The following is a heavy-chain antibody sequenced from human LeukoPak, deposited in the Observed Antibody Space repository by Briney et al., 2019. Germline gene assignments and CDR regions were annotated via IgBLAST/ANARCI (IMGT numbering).Heavy chain of an antibody. CDR2: ISAYNGNT. D-gene: IGHD4-17*01. CDR1: GYTFTSYG. Sequence: GASVKVSCKASGYTFTSYGISWVRQAPGQGLEWMGWISAYNGNTNYAQKLQGRVTMTTDTSTSTAYMELRSLRSDDTAVYYCARVSCGDYEGRFYYYGMDVWGQGTTVTVSS. J-gene: IGHJ6*02. CDR3: ARVSCGDYEGRFYYYGMDV. V-gene: IGHV1-18*01.